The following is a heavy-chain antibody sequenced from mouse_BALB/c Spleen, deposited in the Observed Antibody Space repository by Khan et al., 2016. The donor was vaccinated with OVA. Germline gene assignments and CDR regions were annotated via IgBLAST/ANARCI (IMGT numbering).Heavy chain of an antibody. V-gene: IGHV2-6-1*01. Sequence: QVQLKQSGPGLVAPSQSLSITCTISGFSLTSYGIHWVRQPLGKGLEWLVVIWSDGSTTYNSTLKSRLSITKDNSKSQVFLKMNSLQTDDTAMYYCARQPYYHYYVMDYWGQGTSVTVSS. CDR3: ARQPYYHYYVMDY. J-gene: IGHJ4*01. D-gene: IGHD2-10*01. CDR1: GFSLTSYG. CDR2: IWSDGST.